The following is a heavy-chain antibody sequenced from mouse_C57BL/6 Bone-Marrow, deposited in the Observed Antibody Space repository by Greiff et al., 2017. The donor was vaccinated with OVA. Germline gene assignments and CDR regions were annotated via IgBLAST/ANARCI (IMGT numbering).Heavy chain of an antibody. CDR2: LYPGSGST. CDR3: ARLESSGYAWFAY. CDR1: GYTFTSYW. V-gene: IGHV1-55*01. D-gene: IGHD3-2*02. Sequence: VQLQQPGAELVKPGASVKMSCKASGYTFTSYWITWVKQRPGQGLEWIGDLYPGSGSTNYNEKFKSKATLTVDTSSSTAYMQLSSLTSEDSAVYYCARLESSGYAWFAYWGQGTLVTVSA. J-gene: IGHJ3*01.